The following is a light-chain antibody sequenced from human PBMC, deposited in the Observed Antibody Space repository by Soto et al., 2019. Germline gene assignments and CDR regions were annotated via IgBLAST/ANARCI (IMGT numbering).Light chain of an antibody. J-gene: IGKJ1*01. CDR1: QSISVW. CDR2: DAS. Sequence: IQLTQSPSSLSASVGDRVTITCRASQSISVWLAWYQQKPGEAPKLLIYDASALPRGVPSRFSGSGSGTKFTLTIASLQPDDFATYYCQQYETFSGTFGPGTKVDIK. V-gene: IGKV1-5*01. CDR3: QQYETFSGT.